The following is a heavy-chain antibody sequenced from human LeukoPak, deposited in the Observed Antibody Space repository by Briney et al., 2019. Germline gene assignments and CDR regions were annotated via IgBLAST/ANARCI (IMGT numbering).Heavy chain of an antibody. CDR3: ARDGLVATIGMDV. CDR2: IWDDGSNK. CDR1: GFTFSSYG. D-gene: IGHD5-12*01. V-gene: IGHV3-33*01. Sequence: GGSLRLSCAASGFTFSSYGMHWVRQAPGKGLEWVAVIWDDGSNKYYADSVKGRFTISRDNSKNTLYLQMNSLRAEDTAVYYCARDGLVATIGMDVWGQGTTVTVSS. J-gene: IGHJ6*02.